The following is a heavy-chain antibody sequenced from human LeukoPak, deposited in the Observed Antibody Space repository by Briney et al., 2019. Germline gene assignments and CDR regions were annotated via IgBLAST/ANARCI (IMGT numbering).Heavy chain of an antibody. CDR3: ARQTMVRGVIGY. Sequence: SETLSLTCAVYGGPFSGYYWSWIRQPPGKGLEWIGEINHSGSTNYNPSLKSRVTISVDTSKNQFSLKLSSVTAADTAVYYCARQTMVRGVIGYWGQGTLVTVSS. J-gene: IGHJ4*02. V-gene: IGHV4-34*01. CDR2: INHSGST. CDR1: GGPFSGYY. D-gene: IGHD3-10*01.